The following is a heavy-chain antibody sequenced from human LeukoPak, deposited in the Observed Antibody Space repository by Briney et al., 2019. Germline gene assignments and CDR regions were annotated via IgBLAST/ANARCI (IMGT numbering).Heavy chain of an antibody. CDR1: GFTFSSYW. J-gene: IGHJ6*02. D-gene: IGHD3-10*01. V-gene: IGHV3-7*03. Sequence: GGSLRLSCAASGFTFSSYWMNWARQAPGKGLEWVASINHNGNVNYYVDSVKGRFTISRDNAKNSLYLQMSNLRAEDTAVYYCARDYGRSRDYGMDVWGPGTTVTVSS. CDR2: INHNGNVN. CDR3: ARDYGRSRDYGMDV.